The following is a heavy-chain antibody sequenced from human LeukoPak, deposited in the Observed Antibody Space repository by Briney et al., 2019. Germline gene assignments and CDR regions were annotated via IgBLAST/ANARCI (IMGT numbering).Heavy chain of an antibody. Sequence: GASVKVSCKASGYTFTDYDMHWVRQAPGQGLEWMGWINPNSGGTNYAPKFQGRVTMTRDTSISTAYMELSRLRSDDTAVYYCARGGWSLGYCSSSSCLDWFDPWGQGTLVTVSS. CDR3: ARGGWSLGYCSSSSCLDWFDP. D-gene: IGHD2-2*01. CDR1: GYTFTDYD. CDR2: INPNSGGT. V-gene: IGHV1-2*02. J-gene: IGHJ5*02.